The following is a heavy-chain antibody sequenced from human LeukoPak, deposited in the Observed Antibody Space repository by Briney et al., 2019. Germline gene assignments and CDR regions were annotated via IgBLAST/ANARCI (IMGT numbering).Heavy chain of an antibody. J-gene: IGHJ5*02. CDR2: INPSSGGT. CDR3: ARGAEYYDFWSGYSTNGFDP. V-gene: IGHV1-2*06. CDR1: GYTFTKYY. Sequence: ASVKVSCKASGYTFTKYYMFWVRQAPGQGLEWMGRINPSSGGTDYAQKFQGRVTMTRDTSISTAYMELSRLRSDDTAMYYCARGAEYYDFWSGYSTNGFDPWGQGTLVTVSS. D-gene: IGHD3-3*01.